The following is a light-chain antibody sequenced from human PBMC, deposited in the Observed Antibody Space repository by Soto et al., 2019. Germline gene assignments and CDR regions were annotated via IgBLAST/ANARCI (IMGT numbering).Light chain of an antibody. CDR1: QNVDTN. CDR2: SAS. Sequence: EVVMTQSPVTLSVSTGDRATLSCRASQNVDTNVAWYQQKPGQAPRLVVHSASTWATGVPARFTGFGSGTDLTLTISGLQSDDFAVYYCQQYSNWPPYTFGQGTKVDIK. V-gene: IGKV3-15*01. J-gene: IGKJ2*01. CDR3: QQYSNWPPYT.